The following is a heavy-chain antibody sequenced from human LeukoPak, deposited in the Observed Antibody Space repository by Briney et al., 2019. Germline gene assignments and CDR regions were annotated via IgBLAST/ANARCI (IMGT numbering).Heavy chain of an antibody. CDR1: GFIFRNYA. D-gene: IGHD5-12*01. J-gene: IGHJ4*02. CDR2: ISSSGDNT. Sequence: GGSLRLSCAASGFIFRNYAMHWVRQAPGKGLEYVSAISSSGDNTYYANSVRGRFTISRDNSKNTLFLQMGSLRAEDMAVYYCVREERGLAIDYWGQGALITVSS. CDR3: VREERGLAIDY. V-gene: IGHV3-64*01.